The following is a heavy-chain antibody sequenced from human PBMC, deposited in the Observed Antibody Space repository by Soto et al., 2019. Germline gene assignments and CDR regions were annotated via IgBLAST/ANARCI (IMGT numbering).Heavy chain of an antibody. Sequence: GGSLRLSCAASGFTFSDYYMNWVRQAPGKGLGWVSSISSSSTIYYADSVKGRFTISRDNAKNSLYLQMNSLRAEDTAVYYCARDLLGYCSSTSYYYYYGMDVWGQGTTVTVSS. CDR3: ARDLLGYCSSTSYYYYYGMDV. CDR2: ISSSSTI. D-gene: IGHD2-2*01. CDR1: GFTFSDYY. J-gene: IGHJ6*02. V-gene: IGHV3-11*04.